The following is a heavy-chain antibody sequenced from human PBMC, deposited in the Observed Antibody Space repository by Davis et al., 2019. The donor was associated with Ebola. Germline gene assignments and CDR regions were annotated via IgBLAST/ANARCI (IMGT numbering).Heavy chain of an antibody. CDR3: ARSGRDIVGATMDY. V-gene: IGHV1-18*01. Sequence: AASVKVSCKASGYTFTSYGISWVRQAPGQGLEWMGWISAYNGNTNYAQKFQGRVTITADKSTSTAYMELSSLRSEDTAVYYCARSGRDIVGATMDYWGQGTLVTVSS. CDR2: ISAYNGNT. CDR1: GYTFTSYG. D-gene: IGHD1-26*01. J-gene: IGHJ4*02.